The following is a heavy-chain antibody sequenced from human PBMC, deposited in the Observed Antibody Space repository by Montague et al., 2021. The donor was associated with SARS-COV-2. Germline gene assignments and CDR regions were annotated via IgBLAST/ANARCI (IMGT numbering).Heavy chain of an antibody. V-gene: IGHV4-39*01. J-gene: IGHJ5*02. CDR1: GGSISSSSNY. D-gene: IGHD3-10*01. Sequence: SETLSPTRTVSGGSISSSSNYWGWIRQPPGKGLEWIGSIYYSGSTYYXSSLKSRVTISVDTSKNQFSLKLNSVTAADTAVYYCARLVWFGELSSENWFDPWGRGTLVAVSS. CDR2: IYYSGST. CDR3: ARLVWFGELSSENWFDP.